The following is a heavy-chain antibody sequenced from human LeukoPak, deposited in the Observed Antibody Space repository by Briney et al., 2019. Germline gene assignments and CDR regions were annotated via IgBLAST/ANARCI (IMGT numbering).Heavy chain of an antibody. J-gene: IGHJ4*02. CDR2: ISSTGGTI. Sequence: GGSLRLSCAASGFTFSRNSMNWVRQAPGKGLEWVSYISSTGGTIYYADSMKGRFTISRDNAKNSLYLQMNSLRAEDTAVYYCAKADGSYYSAFDYWGQGTLVTVSS. CDR1: GFTFSRNS. D-gene: IGHD1-26*01. V-gene: IGHV3-48*04. CDR3: AKADGSYYSAFDY.